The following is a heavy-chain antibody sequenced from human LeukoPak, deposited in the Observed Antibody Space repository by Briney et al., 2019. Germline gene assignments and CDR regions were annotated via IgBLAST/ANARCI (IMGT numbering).Heavy chain of an antibody. CDR2: FDPEDGET. D-gene: IGHD3-22*01. J-gene: IGHJ4*02. CDR1: GYTLTELS. Sequence: ASVKVSCKVSGYTLTELSMHWVRQAPGKGLEWMGGFDPEDGETIYAQKFQGRVTMTEDTSTDTAYMELSSLRSEDTAVYYCATVVTNYYDSSGYHYWGQGTLVTVSS. CDR3: ATVVTNYYDSSGYHY. V-gene: IGHV1-24*01.